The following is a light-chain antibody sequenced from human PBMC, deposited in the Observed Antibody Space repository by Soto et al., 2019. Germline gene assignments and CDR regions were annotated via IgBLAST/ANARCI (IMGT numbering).Light chain of an antibody. V-gene: IGKV3-20*01. Sequence: EIVLTQSPGTLSLSPGERVTLSCRASQSVSSNYLAWYQQRPGQPPRLLIYGASSRATGIPDRFSGSGSGTYFTLAISRLEPEDFAVYYCQQYGRSPGLFTFGPGTKVDIK. CDR3: QQYGRSPGLFT. J-gene: IGKJ3*01. CDR1: QSVSSNY. CDR2: GAS.